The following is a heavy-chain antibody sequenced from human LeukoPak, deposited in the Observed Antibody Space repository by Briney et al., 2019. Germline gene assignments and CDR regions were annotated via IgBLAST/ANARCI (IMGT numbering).Heavy chain of an antibody. CDR1: GGTFSSYA. CDR2: IIPIFGTA. V-gene: IGHV1-69*05. Sequence: ASVKVSCKASGGTFSSYAISWVRQAPGQGLEWMGGIIPIFGTANYAQKFQGRVTITTDESTSTAYVELSSLRSEDTAVYYCARFRSAYYFDYWGQGTLVTVSS. J-gene: IGHJ4*02. D-gene: IGHD3-3*01. CDR3: ARFRSAYYFDY.